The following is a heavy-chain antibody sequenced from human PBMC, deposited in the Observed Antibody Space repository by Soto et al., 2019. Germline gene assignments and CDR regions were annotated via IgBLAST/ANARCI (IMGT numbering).Heavy chain of an antibody. CDR3: ARAWYSSSSGHFDY. V-gene: IGHV1-69*02. CDR2: IIPILGIA. CDR1: GGTFSSYT. J-gene: IGHJ4*02. D-gene: IGHD6-6*01. Sequence: QVQLVQSGAEVKKPGSSVKVSCKASGGTFSSYTISWVRQAPGQGLEWMGRIIPILGIANYAQKFQGRVTITADKSTSTAYRELSSLRSEDTAVYYCARAWYSSSSGHFDYWGQGTLVTVSS.